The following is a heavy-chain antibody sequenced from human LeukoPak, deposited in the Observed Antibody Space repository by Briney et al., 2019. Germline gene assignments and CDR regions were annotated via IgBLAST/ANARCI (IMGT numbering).Heavy chain of an antibody. CDR1: SGSISTYT. CDR3: ARSDYSSSPFDY. D-gene: IGHD6-6*01. CDR2: IYYSGST. J-gene: IGHJ4*02. V-gene: IGHV4-59*01. Sequence: SETLSLSCSVSSGSISTYTWSWIRQPPGKGLEWIGYIYYSGSTKYNPSLKSRVTISVDTSKNQFSLKLSSLTAADTAVYYCARSDYSSSPFDYWGQGTLVTVPS.